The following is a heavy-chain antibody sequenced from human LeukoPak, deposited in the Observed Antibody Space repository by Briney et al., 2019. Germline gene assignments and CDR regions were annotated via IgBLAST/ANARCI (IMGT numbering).Heavy chain of an antibody. Sequence: PSETLSLTCTVSGGSISSYYWSWIRQPPGKGLEWIGYIYYSGSTNYNPSLKSRVTISVDTSKNQFSLKLSSVTAADTAVYYCARLPTMIDAFDIWGQGTMVTVSS. V-gene: IGHV4-59*08. J-gene: IGHJ3*02. CDR1: GGSISSYY. D-gene: IGHD3-22*01. CDR2: IYYSGST. CDR3: ARLPTMIDAFDI.